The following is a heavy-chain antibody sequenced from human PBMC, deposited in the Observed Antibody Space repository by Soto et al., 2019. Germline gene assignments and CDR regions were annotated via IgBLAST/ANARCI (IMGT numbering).Heavy chain of an antibody. V-gene: IGHV3-49*04. CDR3: TRRLDGKSNYYGMDV. CDR1: GFTFGDYA. Sequence: LRLSCTASGFTFGDYAMSWVRQAPGKGLEWVGFIRSKAYGGTTEYAASVKGRFTISRDDSKSIAYLQMNSLKTEDTAVYYCTRRLDGKSNYYGMDVWGQGTTVTVSS. CDR2: IRSKAYGGTT. J-gene: IGHJ6*02. D-gene: IGHD1-1*01.